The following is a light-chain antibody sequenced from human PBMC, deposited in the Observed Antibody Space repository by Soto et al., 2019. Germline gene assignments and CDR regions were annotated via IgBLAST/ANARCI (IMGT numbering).Light chain of an antibody. CDR3: QQYNYYSYT. CDR1: QSISSW. Sequence: DIQMTQSPSTLSASVGDRVTITCRASQSISSWLAWYQQKPGKAPKLLIYKASSLESGVPSRFSGSGSGTEFTLTISSLQPDDFATYYCQQYNYYSYTFGQGTKVDIK. V-gene: IGKV1-5*03. J-gene: IGKJ1*01. CDR2: KAS.